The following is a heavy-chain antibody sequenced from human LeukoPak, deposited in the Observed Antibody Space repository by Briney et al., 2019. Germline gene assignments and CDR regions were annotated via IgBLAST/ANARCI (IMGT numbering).Heavy chain of an antibody. J-gene: IGHJ4*02. D-gene: IGHD3-9*01. CDR1: GFTFSSHS. V-gene: IGHV3-48*04. CDR3: ARDPRTGYISSICV. CDR2: ISNSGSTI. Sequence: PGGSLRLSCAASGFTFSSHSMNWVRQTPGKGLEWVSYISNSGSTIYYADSVKGRFTISRDNAKNSLYLQMNSLRAEDTAVYYCARDPRTGYISSICVWGQGTLVTVSS.